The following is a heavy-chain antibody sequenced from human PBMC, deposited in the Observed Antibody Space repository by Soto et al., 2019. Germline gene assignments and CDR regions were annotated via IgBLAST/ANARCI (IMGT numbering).Heavy chain of an antibody. CDR2: IYYRGNT. CDR1: GGSISSSSYY. CDR3: ASSYILTGYFDY. Sequence: SSETLSLTCTVSGGSISSSSYYWGWIRQPPGKGLEWIGSIYYRGNTYYNPSLKSRVTISVDTSKNQFSLKLSSVTAADTAVYYCASSYILTGYFDYWGQGTLVTVSS. V-gene: IGHV4-39*07. D-gene: IGHD3-9*01. J-gene: IGHJ4*02.